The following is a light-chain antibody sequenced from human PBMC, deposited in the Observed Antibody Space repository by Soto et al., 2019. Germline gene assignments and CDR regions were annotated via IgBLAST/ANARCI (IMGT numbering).Light chain of an antibody. Sequence: DIQMTQSPSTLSASVGDRVTITCRASQSISSWLGWYQQKPGKAPKLLIYKASSLESGVPSRFSGSGSGTEFSLTISSLQPYDFATYYCQQYNSYSWTFGQGTKVEIK. CDR1: QSISSW. CDR3: QQYNSYSWT. V-gene: IGKV1-5*03. J-gene: IGKJ1*01. CDR2: KAS.